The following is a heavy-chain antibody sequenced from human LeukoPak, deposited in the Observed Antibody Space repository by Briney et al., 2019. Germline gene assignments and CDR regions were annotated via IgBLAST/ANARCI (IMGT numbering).Heavy chain of an antibody. Sequence: SETLSLTCTVSSDSISSGDYYWSLIRQPAGKGLEFIGYINKKGGTFYNPPLKSRVSISIDTSKNQFSLKLTSVTAADTAVYFCAREHKSYGDYPYYFDSWGQGTLVTVSS. J-gene: IGHJ4*02. D-gene: IGHD4-17*01. CDR2: INKKGGT. V-gene: IGHV4-30-4*01. CDR3: AREHKSYGDYPYYFDS. CDR1: SDSISSGDYY.